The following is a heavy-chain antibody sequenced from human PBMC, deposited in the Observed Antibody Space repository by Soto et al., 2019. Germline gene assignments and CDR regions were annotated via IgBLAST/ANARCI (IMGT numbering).Heavy chain of an antibody. Sequence: QVHLVQSGAEVRKPGASVKVSCKASGYTFTSFHLHWVRLAPGQGLEWMGWINPDTGDSEYGQKFQGRVTLTRDPSMTTAYMKVSSLPSGVTAIYLCVRVSYGESSFHSWGAETLVSVS. CDR3: VRVSYGESSFHS. V-gene: IGHV1-2*02. CDR1: GYTFTSFH. D-gene: IGHD4-17*01. J-gene: IGHJ5*01. CDR2: INPDTGDS.